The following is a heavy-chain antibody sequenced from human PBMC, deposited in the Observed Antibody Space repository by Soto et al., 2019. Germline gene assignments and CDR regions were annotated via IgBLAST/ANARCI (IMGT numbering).Heavy chain of an antibody. CDR3: ARDYYDSSGYSDLDY. V-gene: IGHV3-30-3*01. CDR1: GSTFSSYA. D-gene: IGHD3-22*01. CDR2: ISYDGSNK. Sequence: SLRLSCAASGSTFSSYAMHWVRQAPGKGLEWVAVISYDGSNKYYADSVKGRFTISRDNSKNTLYLQMNSLRAEDTAVYYCARDYYDSSGYSDLDYWGQGTLVTVSS. J-gene: IGHJ4*02.